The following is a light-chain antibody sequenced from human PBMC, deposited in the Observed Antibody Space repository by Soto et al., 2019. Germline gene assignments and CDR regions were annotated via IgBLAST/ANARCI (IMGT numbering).Light chain of an antibody. V-gene: IGLV2-14*01. J-gene: IGLJ3*02. CDR1: SDDVGGYTY. CDR3: SSYTSSSTLVV. CDR2: EVS. Sequence: QSALTQPASVSGSPGQSITISCTGTSDDVGGYTYVSWYQQYPGKAPKLMIYEVSNRPSGVSNRFSGSKSGNTASLTISGLQAEDEADYYCSSYTSSSTLVVFGGGTKLTVL.